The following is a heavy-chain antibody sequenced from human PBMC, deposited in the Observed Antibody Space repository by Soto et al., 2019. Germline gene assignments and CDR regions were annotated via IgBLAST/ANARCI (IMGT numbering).Heavy chain of an antibody. D-gene: IGHD5-18*01. V-gene: IGHV3-30*18. Sequence: GGSLRLSCAASGFTFSSYGMHWVRQAPGKGLEWVAVISYDGSNKYYADSVKGRFTISRDNSKNTLYLQMNSLRAEDTAVYYCAKTRADVDTALRGGMDVWGQGTTVTVSS. CDR3: AKTRADVDTALRGGMDV. J-gene: IGHJ6*02. CDR2: ISYDGSNK. CDR1: GFTFSSYG.